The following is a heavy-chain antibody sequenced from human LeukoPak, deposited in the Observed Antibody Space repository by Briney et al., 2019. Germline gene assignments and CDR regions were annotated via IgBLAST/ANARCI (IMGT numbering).Heavy chain of an antibody. J-gene: IGHJ4*02. D-gene: IGHD6-19*01. CDR2: IYYSWRT. CDR3: GSGWLLDY. V-gene: IGHV4-59*01. Sequence: SETLSLPCSVSSRPLNRYYWRWTRHPPGKAREWIGYIYYSWRTNHNPSLKRRVTISVDTSKNQFSLKLSCVIAADTAVYYCGSGWLLDYWGQGTLVTVSS. CDR1: SRPLNRYY.